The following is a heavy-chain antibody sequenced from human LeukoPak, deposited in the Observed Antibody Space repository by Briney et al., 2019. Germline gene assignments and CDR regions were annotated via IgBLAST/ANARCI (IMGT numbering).Heavy chain of an antibody. CDR2: MNPNSGNT. CDR3: ARASSSGWYGIGPYPYYFDY. D-gene: IGHD6-19*01. V-gene: IGHV1-8*01. CDR1: GYTFTSYD. J-gene: IGHJ4*02. Sequence: ASVKVSCKASGYTFTSYDINWVRQATGQGLEWMGWMNPNSGNTGYAQKFQGRVTITRNTSISTAYMELSSLRSEDTAVYYCARASSSGWYGIGPYPYYFDYWGQGTLVTVSS.